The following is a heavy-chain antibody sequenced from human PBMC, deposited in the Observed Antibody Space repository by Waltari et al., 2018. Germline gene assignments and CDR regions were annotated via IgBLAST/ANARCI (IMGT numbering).Heavy chain of an antibody. CDR3: ARDEVFTMVRGVFYYGMDV. V-gene: IGHV1-18*01. D-gene: IGHD3-10*01. CDR2: ISAYNGNT. J-gene: IGHJ6*02. Sequence: QVQLVQSGAEVKKPGASVKVSCKPSGYTFTSYGISWVRPAPGQGLEWRGWISAYNGNTNYAQKLQGRVTMTTDTSTSTAYMELRSLRSDDTAVYYCARDEVFTMVRGVFYYGMDVWGQGTTVTVSS. CDR1: GYTFTSYG.